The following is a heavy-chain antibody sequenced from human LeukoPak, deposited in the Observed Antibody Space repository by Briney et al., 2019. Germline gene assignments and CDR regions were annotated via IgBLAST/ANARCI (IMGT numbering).Heavy chain of an antibody. CDR1: GGSISGSSYY. CDR3: ADLESSSTAFDI. J-gene: IGHJ3*02. V-gene: IGHV4-39*01. CDR2: IYYSGST. D-gene: IGHD6-6*01. Sequence: PSETLSLTCTVSGGSISGSSYYWGWIRQPPGKGLEWIGSIYYSGSTYYNPSLKSRVTIPVDTSKNQFSLKLSSVTAADTAVYYCADLESSSTAFDIWGQGTMVTVSS.